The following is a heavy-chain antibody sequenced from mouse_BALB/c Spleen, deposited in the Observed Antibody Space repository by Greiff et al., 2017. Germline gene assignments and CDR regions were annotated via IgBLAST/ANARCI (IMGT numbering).Heavy chain of an antibody. V-gene: IGHV1-54*03. CDR3: AREEATNFDY. J-gene: IGHJ2*01. CDR1: GYAFTNYL. Sequence: QVQLKESGAELVRPGTSVKVSCKASGYAFTNYLIEWVKQRPGQGLEWIGVINPGSGGTNYNEKFKGKATLTADKSSSTAYMQLSSLTSDDSAVYFCAREEATNFDYWGQGTTLTVSS. CDR2: INPGSGGT.